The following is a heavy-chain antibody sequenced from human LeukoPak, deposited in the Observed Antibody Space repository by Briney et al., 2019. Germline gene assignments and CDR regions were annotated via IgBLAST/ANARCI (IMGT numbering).Heavy chain of an antibody. Sequence: GGSLRLSCAASGFTISDNYMSWVRQAPGKGLEWVSLIYSGGGTYYADSVKGRFTISRDSSKNTLYLHMNSLRAEDTAVYYCAGDVVSNNSPNPVDYWGQGTLVTVSS. CDR1: GFTISDNY. D-gene: IGHD4-23*01. J-gene: IGHJ4*02. CDR2: IYSGGGT. CDR3: AGDVVSNNSPNPVDY. V-gene: IGHV3-66*01.